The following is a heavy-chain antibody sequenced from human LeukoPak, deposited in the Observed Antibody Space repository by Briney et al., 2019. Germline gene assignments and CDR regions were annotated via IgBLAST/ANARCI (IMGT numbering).Heavy chain of an antibody. Sequence: SETLSLTCTVSGGSISSGGYYWSWIRQHPGKGLEWIGYIYYSGSTYYNPSLKSRVTISVDTSKNQFSLKLSSVTAADTAVYYCARERALGNWFDPWGQGTLVTVSS. CDR1: GGSISSGGYY. V-gene: IGHV4-31*03. J-gene: IGHJ5*02. D-gene: IGHD3-16*01. CDR2: IYYSGST. CDR3: ARERALGNWFDP.